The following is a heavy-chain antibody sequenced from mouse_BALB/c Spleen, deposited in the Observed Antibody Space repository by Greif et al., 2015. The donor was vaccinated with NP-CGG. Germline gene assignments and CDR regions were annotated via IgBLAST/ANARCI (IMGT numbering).Heavy chain of an antibody. D-gene: IGHD4-1*01. Sequence: QVQLQQPGPELVKPGASVKISCKASGYTFTDYYINWVNQKPGQGLEWIGWIYPGSGNTKYNEKFKGKATLTVDTSSSIAYMQFSSLTSEDTAVYFCARRTGTEAMDYWGQGTSVTVSS. CDR2: IYPGSGNT. J-gene: IGHJ4*01. CDR1: GYTFTDYY. V-gene: IGHV1-84*02. CDR3: ARRTGTEAMDY.